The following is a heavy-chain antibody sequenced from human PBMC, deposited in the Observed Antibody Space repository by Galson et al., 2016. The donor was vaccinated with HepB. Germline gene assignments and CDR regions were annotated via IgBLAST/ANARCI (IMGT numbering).Heavy chain of an antibody. J-gene: IGHJ5*02. V-gene: IGHV2-5*02. D-gene: IGHD3-3*01. CDR3: VHIPSRLRFVES. CDR1: GFSLSATPVA. Sequence: PALVKPTQTLTLTCTVSGFSLSATPVAVGWVRQPPGEALEWLALIFWDDDKRYRPSLQNRVTITKDTSKNQVVLTMTNMAPVDTGTYFCVHIPSRLRFVESWGQGILVTVSS. CDR2: IFWDDDK.